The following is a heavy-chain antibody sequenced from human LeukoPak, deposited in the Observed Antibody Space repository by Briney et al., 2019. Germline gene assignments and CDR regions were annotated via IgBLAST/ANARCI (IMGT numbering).Heavy chain of an antibody. Sequence: SETLSLTCAVYGGSFSGYYWSWIRQPPGKGLEWIGEINHSGSTNYNPSPKSRVTISVDTSKNQFSLKLSSVTAADTAVYYCARGRRYCSSTSTLCYYYYMDVWGKGTTVTVSS. J-gene: IGHJ6*03. D-gene: IGHD2-2*01. V-gene: IGHV4-34*01. CDR1: GGSFSGYY. CDR3: ARGRRYCSSTSTLCYYYYMDV. CDR2: INHSGST.